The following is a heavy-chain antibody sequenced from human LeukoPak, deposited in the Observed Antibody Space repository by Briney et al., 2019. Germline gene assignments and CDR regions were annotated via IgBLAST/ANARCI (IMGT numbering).Heavy chain of an antibody. J-gene: IGHJ3*02. CDR1: GFTFSSYS. D-gene: IGHD2-21*02. Sequence: GGSLRLSCAASGFTFSSYSMNWVRQAPGKGLEWVSSISSSSYIYYADSVKGRFTISRDNAKNSLYLQMNSLRAEDTAVYYCARDTHAYCGGDCYFKDAFDIWGQGTMVTVSS. V-gene: IGHV3-21*01. CDR3: ARDTHAYCGGDCYFKDAFDI. CDR2: ISSSSYI.